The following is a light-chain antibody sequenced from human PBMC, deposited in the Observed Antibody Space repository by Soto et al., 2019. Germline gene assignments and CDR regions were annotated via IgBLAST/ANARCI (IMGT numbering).Light chain of an antibody. Sequence: EIVLPQSPATLSLSPGARATLSCRASQSVNSSLAWYQQKPGQDPRLLIYDASNRSTGIPARFSASRSGTDFTLTISSLEPEDFAVYYGQHRSNWPTFGQGTKLEIK. J-gene: IGKJ2*01. CDR2: DAS. V-gene: IGKV3-11*01. CDR1: QSVNSS. CDR3: QHRSNWPT.